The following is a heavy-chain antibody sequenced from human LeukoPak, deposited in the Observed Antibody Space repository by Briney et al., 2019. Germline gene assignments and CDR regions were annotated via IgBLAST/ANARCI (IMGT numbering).Heavy chain of an antibody. Sequence: PSETLSLTCSVSGGSFDYYCWDWIRQPPGKGLEWVGYVYYSGTTDYNPSLMSRVSISVDTSKNQFSLRLSSVTAADTAVYYCARRPTLAAGHYYYMDVWGKGTTVIVSS. CDR2: VYYSGTT. V-gene: IGHV4-59*08. CDR1: GGSFDYYC. CDR3: ARRPTLAAGHYYYMDV. J-gene: IGHJ6*03.